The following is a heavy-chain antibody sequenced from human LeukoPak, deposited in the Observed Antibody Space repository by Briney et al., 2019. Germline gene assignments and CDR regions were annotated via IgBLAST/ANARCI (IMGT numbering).Heavy chain of an antibody. CDR1: GGTFSSYA. J-gene: IGHJ5*02. V-gene: IGHV1-69*05. CDR3: AREMGLSYSSSWYEIRGNWFDP. Sequence: SVKVSCKASGGTFSSYAISWVRQAPGQGLEWMGGIIPIFGTANYAQKFQGRVTITTDESTSTAYMELSSLRSEDTAVYYCAREMGLSYSSSWYEIRGNWFDPWGQGTLVTVSS. D-gene: IGHD6-13*01. CDR2: IIPIFGTA.